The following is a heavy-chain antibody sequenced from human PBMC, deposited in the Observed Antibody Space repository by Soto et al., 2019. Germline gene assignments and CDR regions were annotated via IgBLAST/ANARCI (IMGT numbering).Heavy chain of an antibody. J-gene: IGHJ4*02. CDR1: GFTFSDAW. Sequence: PGGSLRLSCAASGFTFSDAWINWVRQAPGKGLEWVGRIKSKTDGGTTDYAAPVKGRFTISRDDSKNTLYLQMNSLKTEDTAVYYCTTGMGYNPGSDYWGQGTLVTVSS. D-gene: IGHD1-1*01. CDR2: IKSKTDGGTT. V-gene: IGHV3-15*07. CDR3: TTGMGYNPGSDY.